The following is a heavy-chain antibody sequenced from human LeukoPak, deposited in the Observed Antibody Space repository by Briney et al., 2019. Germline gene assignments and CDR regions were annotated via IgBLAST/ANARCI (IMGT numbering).Heavy chain of an antibody. V-gene: IGHV1-69*05. D-gene: IGHD1-26*01. CDR2: IIPIFGTA. CDR3: AREGVGATAYYFDY. J-gene: IGHJ4*02. Sequence: SVKVSCKASGGTFSSYAISWVRQAPGQGLEWMGGIIPIFGTANYAQKFQGRVTITTDESTSTAYMELSRLRSDDTAVYYCAREGVGATAYYFDYWGQGTLVTVSS. CDR1: GGTFSSYA.